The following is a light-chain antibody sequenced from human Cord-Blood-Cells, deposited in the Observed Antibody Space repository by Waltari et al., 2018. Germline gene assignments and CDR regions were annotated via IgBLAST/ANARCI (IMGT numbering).Light chain of an antibody. Sequence: EIVLTQSPATLSLSPGERATLSCRASQSVSSYLAWYQQKPGQPPRLLIYDASTRATGIPARFSGSGSGTDFTLTISSREPEDFAVYYCQQRSNWPPGLTFGGGTKVEIK. CDR1: QSVSSY. CDR3: QQRSNWPPGLT. V-gene: IGKV3-11*01. CDR2: DAS. J-gene: IGKJ4*01.